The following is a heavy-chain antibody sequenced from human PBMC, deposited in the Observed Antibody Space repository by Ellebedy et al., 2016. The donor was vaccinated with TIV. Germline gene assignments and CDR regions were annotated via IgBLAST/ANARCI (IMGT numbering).Heavy chain of an antibody. CDR1: GGSINTRNSS. Sequence: MPSETLSLTCTVSGGSINTRNSSWGWIRQPPGKGLEWIATIYYNGSTHYAPSLKSRVTISVDTSKNQFSLKLSSVTAADTAVYYCARELRYFDWFLKGFDYWGQGTLVTVSS. D-gene: IGHD3-9*01. J-gene: IGHJ4*02. CDR2: IYYNGST. CDR3: ARELRYFDWFLKGFDY. V-gene: IGHV4-39*02.